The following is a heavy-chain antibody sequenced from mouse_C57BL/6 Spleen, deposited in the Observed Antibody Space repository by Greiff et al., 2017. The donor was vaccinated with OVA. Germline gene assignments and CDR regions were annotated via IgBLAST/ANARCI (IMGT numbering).Heavy chain of an antibody. CDR3: AKYQYYFDY. CDR2: ISDGGSYT. J-gene: IGHJ2*01. V-gene: IGHV5-4*03. CDR1: GFTFSSYA. Sequence: EVKLMESGGGLVKPGGSLKLSCAASGFTFSSYAMSWVRQTPEKRLEWVATISDGGSYTYYPDNVKGRFTISRDNAKNNLYLQMGHLKSEDTAMYYCAKYQYYFDYWGQGTTLTVSS. D-gene: IGHD5-1*01.